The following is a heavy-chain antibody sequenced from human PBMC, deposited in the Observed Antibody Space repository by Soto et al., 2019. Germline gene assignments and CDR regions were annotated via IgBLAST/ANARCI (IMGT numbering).Heavy chain of an antibody. CDR1: EFTFSKHG. D-gene: IGHD2-8*01. Sequence: LRLSCAASEFTFSKHGMQWVRQAPGKGLEWVAVISYDGSNKYYGDSVKDRFTISRGNSKNTLYLHMNSLRPEDTAVYFCAKGPPLLMVYLVLDSWGQGTLVTVSS. CDR3: AKGPPLLMVYLVLDS. V-gene: IGHV3-30*18. J-gene: IGHJ4*02. CDR2: ISYDGSNK.